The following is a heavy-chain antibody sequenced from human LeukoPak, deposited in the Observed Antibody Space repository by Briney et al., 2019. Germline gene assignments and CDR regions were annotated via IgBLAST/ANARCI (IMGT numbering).Heavy chain of an antibody. CDR1: GGTFSGYA. Sequence: GASLKVSCKASGGTFSGYAISWVRQAPGQGLEWMGGIIPIFGTANYAQKFQGRVTITADESTSTAYMELSSLRSEDTAVYYCARGRPYYYYYGMDVWGQGTTVTVSS. J-gene: IGHJ6*02. V-gene: IGHV1-69*01. CDR2: IIPIFGTA. CDR3: ARGRPYYYYYGMDV.